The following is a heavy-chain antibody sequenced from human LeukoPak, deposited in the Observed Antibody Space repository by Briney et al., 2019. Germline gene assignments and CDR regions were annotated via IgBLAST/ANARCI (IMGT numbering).Heavy chain of an antibody. J-gene: IGHJ4*02. Sequence: PGGSLRLSCAVSGFTFSSYEMKWVRQAPGKGLECVSYIGTTHTTTYYADSVKGRFTISRDNSKNTLYLQMNSLRAEDTAVYYCAIRAVITPYFDYWGQGTLVTVSS. CDR1: GFTFSSYE. CDR3: AIRAVITPYFDY. V-gene: IGHV3-48*03. CDR2: IGTTHTTT. D-gene: IGHD1-26*01.